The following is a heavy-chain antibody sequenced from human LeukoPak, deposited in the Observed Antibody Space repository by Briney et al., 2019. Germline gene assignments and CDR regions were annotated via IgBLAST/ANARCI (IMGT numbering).Heavy chain of an antibody. V-gene: IGHV4-34*01. J-gene: IGHJ4*02. CDR3: ARHALYGDYVPDY. D-gene: IGHD4-17*01. CDR2: INHSGST. Sequence: SETLSLTCAVYGGSFSGYYWSWIRQPPGKGLEWIGEINHSGSTNYNPSLKSRVTISVDTSKSQFSLKLSSVTAADTAVYYCARHALYGDYVPDYWGQGTLVTVSS. CDR1: GGSFSGYY.